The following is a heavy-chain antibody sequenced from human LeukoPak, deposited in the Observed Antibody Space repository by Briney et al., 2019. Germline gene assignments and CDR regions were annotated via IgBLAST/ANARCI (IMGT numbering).Heavy chain of an antibody. D-gene: IGHD4-17*01. CDR3: ARVSDYGDYVSGFDY. V-gene: IGHV1-2*02. J-gene: IGHJ4*02. CDR1: GYTFTGYY. Sequence: ASVKVSCKASGYTFTGYYMHRVRQAPGQGLEWMGWINPNSGGTNYAQKFQGRVTMTRDTSISTAYMELSRLRSDDTAVYYCARVSDYGDYVSGFDYWGQGTLVTVSS. CDR2: INPNSGGT.